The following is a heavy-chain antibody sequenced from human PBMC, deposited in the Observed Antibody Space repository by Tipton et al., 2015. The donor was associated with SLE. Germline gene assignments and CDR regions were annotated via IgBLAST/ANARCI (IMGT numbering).Heavy chain of an antibody. CDR1: GGSISSYY. CDR3: ARRLFWSGYSY. Sequence: LRLSCTVSGGSISSYYWSWIRQPPGKGLEWIGEINHSGSTNYNPSLKSRVTISVDTSKNQFSLNLSSVTAADRAVYYCARRLFWSGYSYWGQGTLVTVSS. J-gene: IGHJ4*02. V-gene: IGHV4-34*01. CDR2: INHSGST. D-gene: IGHD3-3*01.